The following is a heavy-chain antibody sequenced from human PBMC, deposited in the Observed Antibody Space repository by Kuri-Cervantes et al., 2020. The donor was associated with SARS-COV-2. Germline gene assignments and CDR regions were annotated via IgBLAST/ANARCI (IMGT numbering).Heavy chain of an antibody. Sequence: ASVKVSCKAFGYTFSDHYMYWVRQAPGHGLEWMGWINPNSGGTNYAQKFQGRVTMTRDTSISTAYMELSRLRSEDTAVYYCAIHFDWLLYGAFDIWGQGTMVTVSS. D-gene: IGHD3-9*01. J-gene: IGHJ3*02. CDR2: INPNSGGT. CDR1: GYTFSDHY. CDR3: AIHFDWLLYGAFDI. V-gene: IGHV1-2*02.